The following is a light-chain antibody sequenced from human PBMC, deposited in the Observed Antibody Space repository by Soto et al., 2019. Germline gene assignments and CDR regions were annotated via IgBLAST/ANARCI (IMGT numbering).Light chain of an antibody. CDR3: QQYNSYWS. V-gene: IGKV1-5*01. Sequence: DIQMTQSPSTLSASIGDRVNITCRASQSITNWLAWYQQKPGKAPKLLVYDASNLESGVPSRFSGSGSGTEFTLTISSLQPDDFATYYCQQYNSYWSFGQGTKVEIK. CDR1: QSITNW. CDR2: DAS. J-gene: IGKJ1*01.